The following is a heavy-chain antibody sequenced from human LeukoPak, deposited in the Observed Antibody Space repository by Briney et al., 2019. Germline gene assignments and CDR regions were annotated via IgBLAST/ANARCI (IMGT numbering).Heavy chain of an antibody. Sequence: ASVKVSCKASGYTFTGYYMHWVRQAPGQGLEWMGWINPNSGGTNYAQKFQGRVTMTRDTSISTAYMELSRLRSDDTAVYYCARPAAGTFRIGAFDIWGQGTMVTVSS. V-gene: IGHV1-2*02. CDR1: GYTFTGYY. CDR2: INPNSGGT. CDR3: ARPAAGTFRIGAFDI. J-gene: IGHJ3*02. D-gene: IGHD6-19*01.